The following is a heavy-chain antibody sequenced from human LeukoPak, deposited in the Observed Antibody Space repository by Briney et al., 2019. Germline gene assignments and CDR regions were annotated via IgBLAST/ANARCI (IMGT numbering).Heavy chain of an antibody. Sequence: ASVKVSCKSSGYTFSNYGISWVRQAPGQGLEWLGWISAYNENTNNAQKFQGRVTMTTDTSTSTAYMELRSLRSDDTAVYYCARPAYNWNDLGDAFDVWGQGTMVTVSS. CDR2: ISAYNENT. CDR3: ARPAYNWNDLGDAFDV. V-gene: IGHV1-18*01. J-gene: IGHJ3*01. CDR1: GYTFSNYG. D-gene: IGHD1-20*01.